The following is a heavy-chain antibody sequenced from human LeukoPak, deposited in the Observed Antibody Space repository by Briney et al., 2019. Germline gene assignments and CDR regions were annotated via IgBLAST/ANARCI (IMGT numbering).Heavy chain of an antibody. Sequence: SETLSLTCTVSGGSISSYYWSWIRQPPGKGLEWIGYIHYSGSTNYNPSLKSRVTISADTSKNQFSLKLSSVTAADTAVYYCARYMTTVTTGWFDPWGQGTLVTVSS. J-gene: IGHJ5*02. CDR3: ARYMTTVTTGWFDP. D-gene: IGHD4-17*01. V-gene: IGHV4-59*01. CDR2: IHYSGST. CDR1: GGSISSYY.